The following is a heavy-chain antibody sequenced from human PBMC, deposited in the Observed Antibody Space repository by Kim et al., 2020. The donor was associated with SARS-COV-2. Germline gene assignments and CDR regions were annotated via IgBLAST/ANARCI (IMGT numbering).Heavy chain of an antibody. CDR2: REK. V-gene: IGHV3-7*01. J-gene: IGHJ4*02. Sequence: REKYYVDSVKGRFTISRDNAKNSLYLQMNSLRAEDTAVYYCARDEALPDDWGQGTLVTVSS. CDR3: ARDEALPDD.